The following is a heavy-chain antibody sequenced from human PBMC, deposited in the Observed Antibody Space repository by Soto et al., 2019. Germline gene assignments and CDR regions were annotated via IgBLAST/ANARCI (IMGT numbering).Heavy chain of an antibody. J-gene: IGHJ5*02. CDR3: ARDRSRGYNYDLYLRGVSGT. V-gene: IGHV3-74*01. CDR1: GFAFPTYW. Sequence: PGGALRVSCAASGFAFPTYWMHWVRQVPGKGLVWFSRINSDGSTTNYADSVKGRFTDSRDNAKNTLFLQMNSLTADDTAVYYCARDRSRGYNYDLYLRGVSGTWGQGTLVTVSS. CDR2: INSDGSTT. D-gene: IGHD5-18*01.